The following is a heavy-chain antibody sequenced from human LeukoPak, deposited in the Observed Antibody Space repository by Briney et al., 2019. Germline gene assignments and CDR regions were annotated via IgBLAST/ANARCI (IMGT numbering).Heavy chain of an antibody. CDR1: GFTFSNYW. CDR2: INSDGSSR. J-gene: IGHJ4*02. Sequence: GGSLRLSCAASGFTFSNYWMSWVRQAPGKGLVWVSRINSDGSSRHYADSVKGRFTISRDNAKNTLHLQMTSLRAEDTAVYYCAKERTGGWPFDYWGQGTLVTVSS. CDR3: AKERTGGWPFDY. V-gene: IGHV3-74*01. D-gene: IGHD6-19*01.